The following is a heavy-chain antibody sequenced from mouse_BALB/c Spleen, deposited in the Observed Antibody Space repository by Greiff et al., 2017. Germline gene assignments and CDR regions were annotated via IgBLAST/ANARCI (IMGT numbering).Heavy chain of an antibody. D-gene: IGHD1-1*01. CDR2: INPSNGGT. CDR3: TRSGKGYYYGSSPLYAMDY. CDR1: GYTFTSYY. V-gene: IGHV1S81*02. Sequence: VQLQQSGAELVKPGASVKLSCKASGYTFTSYYMYWVKQRPGQGLEWIGGINPSNGGTNFNEKFKSKATLTVDKSSSTAYMQLSSLTSEDSAVYYCTRSGKGYYYGSSPLYAMDYWGQGTSVTVSS. J-gene: IGHJ4*01.